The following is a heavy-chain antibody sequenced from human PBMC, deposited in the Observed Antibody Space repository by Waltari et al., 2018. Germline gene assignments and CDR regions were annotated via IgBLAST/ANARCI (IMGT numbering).Heavy chain of an antibody. CDR2: INHGVKT. Sequence: VRLDQWGTELVEPWETLSLPCAVYEGSFSAFLWSWVRQAPGKGLEWIGEINHGVKTDYNPSLKSRLFMSVDPSKNQFSLMLSSVTAADTAVYYCVRSHCIGDSCFRYFDSWGQGTLVTVSS. CDR3: VRSHCIGDSCFRYFDS. J-gene: IGHJ4*02. CDR1: EGSFSAFL. D-gene: IGHD2-15*01. V-gene: IGHV4-34*01.